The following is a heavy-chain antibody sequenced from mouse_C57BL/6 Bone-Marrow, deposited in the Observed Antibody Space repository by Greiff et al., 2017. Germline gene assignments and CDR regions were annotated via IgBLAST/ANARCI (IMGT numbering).Heavy chain of an antibody. CDR1: GFTFSDYG. V-gene: IGHV5-15*01. CDR3: ARYYGSSYGGYFDY. CDR2: ISNLAYSI. J-gene: IGHJ2*01. Sequence: EVQRVESGGGLVQPGGSLKLSCAASGFTFSDYGMAWVRQAPRKGPEWVAFISNLAYSIYYADTVTGRFTISRENAKNTLYLEMSSLRSEDTAMYYCARYYGSSYGGYFDYWGQGTTLTVSS. D-gene: IGHD1-1*01.